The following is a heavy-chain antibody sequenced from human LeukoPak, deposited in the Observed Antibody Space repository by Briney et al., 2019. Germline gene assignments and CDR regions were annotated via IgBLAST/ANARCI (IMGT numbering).Heavy chain of an antibody. CDR3: AKDRDYGDLGVGFDF. Sequence: GGSLRLSCATSGFTFDEYAMHWVRQAPGKGLVWVSGISWNSDTIAYAGSVKGRFTISRDNAKNSLYLQMNSLRAEDAALYYCAKDRDYGDLGVGFDFWGQGTLVTVSS. V-gene: IGHV3-9*01. J-gene: IGHJ4*02. CDR2: ISWNSDTI. D-gene: IGHD4-17*01. CDR1: GFTFDEYA.